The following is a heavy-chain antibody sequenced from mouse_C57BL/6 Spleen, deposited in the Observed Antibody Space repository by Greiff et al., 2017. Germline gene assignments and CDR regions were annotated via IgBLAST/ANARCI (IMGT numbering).Heavy chain of an antibody. CDR3: SRGGSEVWFAY. J-gene: IGHJ3*01. CDR2: ISDGGSYT. CDR1: GFTFSSYA. Sequence: EVKLVESGGGLVKPGGSLKLSCAASGFTFSSYAMSWVRQTPEKRLEWVATISDGGSYTYYPDNVKGRFTISRDNAKKNLYLQMSHLKSEDTAMYYCSRGGSEVWFAYWGQGTLVAVSA. V-gene: IGHV5-4*03.